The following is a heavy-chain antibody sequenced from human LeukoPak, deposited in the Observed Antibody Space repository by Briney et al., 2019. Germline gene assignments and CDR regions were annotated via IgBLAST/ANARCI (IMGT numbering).Heavy chain of an antibody. CDR2: IVVGSGNT. CDR1: GFTFTSSA. CDR3: ARDRGIAEADSFDP. V-gene: IGHV1-58*01. Sequence: ASVKVSCKASGFTFTSSAVQWVRQARGQRLEWIGWIVVGSGNTNYAQKFQERVTITRDMSTSTAYMELSSLRSEDTAVYYCARDRGIAEADSFDPWGQGTLVTVSS. J-gene: IGHJ5*02. D-gene: IGHD6-13*01.